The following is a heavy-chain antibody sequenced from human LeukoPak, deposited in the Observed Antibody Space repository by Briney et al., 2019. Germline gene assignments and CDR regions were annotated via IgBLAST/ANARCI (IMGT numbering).Heavy chain of an antibody. CDR1: GFTFGSYW. CDR3: ARGNYGRFDP. D-gene: IGHD3-10*01. J-gene: IGHJ5*02. Sequence: PGGSLRLSCAASGFTFGSYWMHWVRHAPGEGLVWVSRVDNDGSSTNYADSAKGRFTISRDNAKNTLYLQMSSLRAEDTAMYYCARGNYGRFDPWGQGTLVTVSS. CDR2: VDNDGSST. V-gene: IGHV3-74*01.